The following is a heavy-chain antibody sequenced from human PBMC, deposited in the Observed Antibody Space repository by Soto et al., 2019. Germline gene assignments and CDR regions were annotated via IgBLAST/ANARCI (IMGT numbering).Heavy chain of an antibody. CDR3: ARENPVDQDYGANPIIDF. CDR2: ISTSSSYV. J-gene: IGHJ4*02. D-gene: IGHD4-17*01. Sequence: PGGSLRLSCAASGFPFSSYTMTWVRQAPGKGLEWVSYISTSSSYVSYAESVKGRFTISRDNAKYSVFLQMDSLRAEDTAIYYCARENPVDQDYGANPIIDFWGQGTLVTVSS. CDR1: GFPFSSYT. V-gene: IGHV3-21*01.